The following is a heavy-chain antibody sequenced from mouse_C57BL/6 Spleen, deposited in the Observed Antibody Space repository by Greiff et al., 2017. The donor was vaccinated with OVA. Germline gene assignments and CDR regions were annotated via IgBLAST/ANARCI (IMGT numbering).Heavy chain of an antibody. CDR2: IYPSDSET. Sequence: QVQLKQPGAELVRPGSSVKLSCKASGYTFTSYWMDWVKQRPGQGLEWIGNIYPSDSETHYNQKFKDKATLTVDKSSSTAYMQLSSLTSEDSAVYYCARAYYSNDFDYWGQGTTLTVSS. D-gene: IGHD2-5*01. J-gene: IGHJ2*01. CDR3: ARAYYSNDFDY. V-gene: IGHV1-61*01. CDR1: GYTFTSYW.